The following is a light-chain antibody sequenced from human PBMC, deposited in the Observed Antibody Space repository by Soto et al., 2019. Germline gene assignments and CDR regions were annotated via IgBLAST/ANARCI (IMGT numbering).Light chain of an antibody. Sequence: DIVMTQSPLSLPVTPGEPASSSYRSSQCLLHSNGYNYLDWYLQKPGQSPQPLIYLGSNRASGVPDRFSGSGSGTDFTLKISRVEAEDVGVYYCMQALQTPVTFGQGTRLEIK. CDR3: MQALQTPVT. CDR2: LGS. CDR1: QCLLHSNGYNY. J-gene: IGKJ5*01. V-gene: IGKV2-28*01.